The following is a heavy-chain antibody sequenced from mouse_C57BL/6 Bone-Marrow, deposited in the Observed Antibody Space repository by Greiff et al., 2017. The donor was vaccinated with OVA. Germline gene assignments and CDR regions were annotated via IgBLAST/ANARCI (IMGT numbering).Heavy chain of an antibody. CDR1: GYTFTSYW. CDR3: AKQAYGSSYRYFDV. Sequence: QVQLQQPGAELVKPGASVKLSCKASGYTFTSYWMHWVKQRPGRGLEWIGRIDPNSGGTKYNEKFKSKATLTVDKPSSTAYMQLSSLTSEASAVYYGAKQAYGSSYRYFDVWGTGTTVTVSS. D-gene: IGHD1-1*01. V-gene: IGHV1-72*01. J-gene: IGHJ1*03. CDR2: IDPNSGGT.